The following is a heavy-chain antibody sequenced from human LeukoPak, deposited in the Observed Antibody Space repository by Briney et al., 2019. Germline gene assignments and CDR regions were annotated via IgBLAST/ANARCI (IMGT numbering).Heavy chain of an antibody. D-gene: IGHD2-21*02. CDR2: IKQDGSEK. Sequence: GGSLRLSCVASGFSFSYHGMNWVRLAPGKGLEWVANIKQDGSEKYYVDSVKGRFTISRDNAKNSLYLQMDSLRAEDTAVYYCARSLYCGGDCYSGPFDYWGQGTLVTVSS. CDR3: ARSLYCGGDCYSGPFDY. V-gene: IGHV3-7*01. CDR1: GFSFSYHG. J-gene: IGHJ4*02.